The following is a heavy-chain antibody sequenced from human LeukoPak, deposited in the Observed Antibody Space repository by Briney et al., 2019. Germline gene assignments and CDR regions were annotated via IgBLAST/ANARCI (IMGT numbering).Heavy chain of an antibody. V-gene: IGHV3-7*01. Sequence: GGSLRLSCAASGFTFSSYWMSWVRQAPGKGLEWVANIKQDGSEKYYVDSVKGRFTISRDNAKNSLYLQMNSLRAGDTAVYYCARGRDYYDSSGYYPTDYWGQGTLVTVSS. CDR2: IKQDGSEK. CDR1: GFTFSSYW. D-gene: IGHD3-22*01. CDR3: ARGRDYYDSSGYYPTDY. J-gene: IGHJ4*02.